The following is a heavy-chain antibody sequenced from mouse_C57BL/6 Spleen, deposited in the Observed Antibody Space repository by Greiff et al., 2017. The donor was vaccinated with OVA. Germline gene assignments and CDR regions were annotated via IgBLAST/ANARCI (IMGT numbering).Heavy chain of an antibody. CDR3: ARRTTAYFDY. J-gene: IGHJ2*01. CDR1: GYTFTDYN. V-gene: IGHV1-22*01. Sequence: VHVKQSGPELVKPGASVKMSCKASGYTFTDYNMHWVKQSHGKSLEWIGYINPNNGGTSYNQKFKGKATLTVNKSSSTAYMELRSLTSEDSAVYYCARRTTAYFDYWGQGTTLTVSS. CDR2: INPNNGGT. D-gene: IGHD1-2*01.